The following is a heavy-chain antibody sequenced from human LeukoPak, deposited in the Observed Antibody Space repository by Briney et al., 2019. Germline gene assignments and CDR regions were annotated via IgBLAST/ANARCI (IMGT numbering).Heavy chain of an antibody. CDR1: GFTVSDHY. CDR2: IRKKSDRYTT. J-gene: IGHJ2*01. V-gene: IGHV3-72*01. CDR3: TKEFCGSRAACAGGSYYDF. Sequence: GGSLRLSCVASGFTVSDHYLDWVRQAPGKGLEWVGLIRKKSDRYTTEYAASVKGRFTISRDDSTNSVYLQMRSLGAGDTAPYYCTKEFCGSRAACAGGSYYDFWGRGALVTVSS. D-gene: IGHD2-15*01.